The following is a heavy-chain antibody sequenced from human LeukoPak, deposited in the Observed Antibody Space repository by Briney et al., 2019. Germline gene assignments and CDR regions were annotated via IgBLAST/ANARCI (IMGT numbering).Heavy chain of an antibody. D-gene: IGHD7-27*01. CDR1: GGSVSDYY. CDR2: IYHTGST. V-gene: IGHV4-59*02. Sequence: PSETLSLTCTISGGSVSDYYWSWIRQSPGKGLEWIGYIYHTGSTSYSPSLKSRVTTSADTSQNQFSLKLSSVTAADTAVYYCASRKLGNDYWGQGTLVTVSS. J-gene: IGHJ4*02. CDR3: ASRKLGNDY.